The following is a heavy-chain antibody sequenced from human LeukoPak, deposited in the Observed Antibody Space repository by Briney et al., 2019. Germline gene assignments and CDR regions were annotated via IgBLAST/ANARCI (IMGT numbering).Heavy chain of an antibody. CDR3: TTSVPAADFDI. J-gene: IGHJ3*02. CDR1: GFTFSNAW. V-gene: IGHV3-15*01. Sequence: GGSLRLSCAASGFTFSNAWMSWVRQAPGKGLEWVGRIKSKTDGGTTDYAAPVKGRFTISRDDSKNTLYLQMNSLKNEDTAVYYCTTSVPAADFDIWGQGTMVTVSS. D-gene: IGHD2-2*01. CDR2: IKSKTDGGTT.